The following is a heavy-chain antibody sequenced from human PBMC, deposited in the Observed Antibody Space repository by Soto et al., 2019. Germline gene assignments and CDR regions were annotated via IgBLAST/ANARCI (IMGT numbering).Heavy chain of an antibody. J-gene: IGHJ4*01. Sequence: QVQVQQSGAEVKEPGASVRLSCKASGYTCISYYMHWVRQAPGQGLEWMVIIDPSGARTTYAQRFRGRVTLTWDTSRSTVYMDMDSLRPDDTAVYFCATTIIYGDPGDYWGHGTVVSVSS. CDR3: ATTIIYGDPGDY. CDR2: IDPSGART. V-gene: IGHV1-46*01. CDR1: GYTCISYY. D-gene: IGHD4-17*01.